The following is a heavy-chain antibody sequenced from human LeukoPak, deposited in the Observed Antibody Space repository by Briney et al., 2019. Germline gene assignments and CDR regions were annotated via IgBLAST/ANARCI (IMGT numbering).Heavy chain of an antibody. CDR2: INPNSGGT. CDR3: ARDYELGTPGSAYEFFVY. J-gene: IGHJ4*02. D-gene: IGHD3-10*01. V-gene: IGHV1-2*02. CDR1: GYTFTGYY. Sequence: ASVKVSCKASGYTFTGYYMHWVRQAPGQGLEWMGWINPNSGGTNYAQKFQGRVTMTRDTSISTAYMELSRLRSDDTAVYYCARDYELGTPGSAYEFFVYWGQGTLVTVSS.